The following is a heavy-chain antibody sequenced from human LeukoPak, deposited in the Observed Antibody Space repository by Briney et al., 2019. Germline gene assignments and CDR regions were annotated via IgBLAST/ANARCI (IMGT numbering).Heavy chain of an antibody. V-gene: IGHV4-39*07. J-gene: IGHJ6*03. CDR2: IYYSGST. CDR3: ARRLKRMLRGVIRGSSDYYSHYYMDV. CDR1: GGSISSGSFY. D-gene: IGHD3-10*01. Sequence: SETLSLTCTVSGGSISSGSFYWGWIRQPPGKGLEWIATIYYSGSTYYNPSLKSRVTISLDTSKNQFSLKLSSVTAADTAVYYCARRLKRMLRGVIRGSSDYYSHYYMDVWGKGTTVTISS.